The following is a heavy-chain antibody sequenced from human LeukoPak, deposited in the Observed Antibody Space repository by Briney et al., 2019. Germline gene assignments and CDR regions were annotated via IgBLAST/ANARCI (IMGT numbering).Heavy chain of an antibody. CDR1: GGTFSSYA. D-gene: IGHD3-16*01. CDR3: VRFEHWGRGYFDY. J-gene: IGHJ4*02. Sequence: ASVKVSCKASGGTFSSYAITWVRQAPGQGLEWMGGIIPIFGTTNYAQKFQGRVTITADESTTTAYMELSSLRSEDTAVYYCVRFEHWGRGYFDYWGQGTLVTVSS. V-gene: IGHV1-69*13. CDR2: IIPIFGTT.